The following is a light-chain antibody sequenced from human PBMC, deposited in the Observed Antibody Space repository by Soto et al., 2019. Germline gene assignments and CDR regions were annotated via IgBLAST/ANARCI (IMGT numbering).Light chain of an antibody. CDR2: AAS. Sequence: DIQMTQSPSSLSASIGDRITITCRASQDIRNSLAWYQQKPGKVPKLLIYAASTLQSGVPSRFSGSGSGTEFTLTISSLQPDDFATYYCQHYNSYSEAFGQGTKVDIK. V-gene: IGKV1-27*01. J-gene: IGKJ1*01. CDR3: QHYNSYSEA. CDR1: QDIRNS.